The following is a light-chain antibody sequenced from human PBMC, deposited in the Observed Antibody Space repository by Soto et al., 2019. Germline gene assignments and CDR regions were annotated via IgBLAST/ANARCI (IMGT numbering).Light chain of an antibody. CDR1: QSISSY. J-gene: IGKJ1*01. Sequence: DIQMTQSPSSLSASVGDRITITCRASQSISSYLNWYQQKPGKAPKLLIYGASNLQSGVPSRFSGSGSGTDFTLTIISLQPQDFATYYCQLSYSSPWTFGQGTKVEIK. CDR2: GAS. V-gene: IGKV1-39*01. CDR3: QLSYSSPWT.